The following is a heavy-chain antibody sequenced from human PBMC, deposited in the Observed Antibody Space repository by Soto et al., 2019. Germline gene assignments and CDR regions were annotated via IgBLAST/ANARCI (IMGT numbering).Heavy chain of an antibody. V-gene: IGHV4-34*01. CDR2: IEHSGST. J-gene: IGHJ4*02. CDR1: GAPFSGYS. CDR3: ARVGANPSDY. Sequence: SETLSLTCAGHGAPFSGYSWSWIRQPPGKGLEWIGDIEHSGSTNYNSSLRSRVTISLDTSKNHFSLKLNSVTAADTAVYYCARVGANPSDYWGQGTPVTVSS. D-gene: IGHD1-26*01.